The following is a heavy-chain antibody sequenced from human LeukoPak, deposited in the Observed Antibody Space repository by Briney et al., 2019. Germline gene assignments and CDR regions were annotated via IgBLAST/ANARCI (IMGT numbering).Heavy chain of an antibody. CDR2: ISSSGSTI. J-gene: IGHJ4*02. CDR1: GFTFSSYE. V-gene: IGHV3-48*03. Sequence: GGSLRLSCAASGFTFSSYEMNWVRQAPGKGLEWVSYISSSGSTIYYVDSVKGRFTISRDNAKNSLYLQMNSLRAEDTAIYYCAKKTSYHFDYWGQGTLVTVSS. D-gene: IGHD2-2*01. CDR3: AKKTSYHFDY.